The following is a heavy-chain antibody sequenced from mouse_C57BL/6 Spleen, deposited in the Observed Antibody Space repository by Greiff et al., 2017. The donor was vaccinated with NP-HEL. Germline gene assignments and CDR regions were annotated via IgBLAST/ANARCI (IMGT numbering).Heavy chain of an antibody. CDR3: ASLTGSFDD. J-gene: IGHJ2*01. D-gene: IGHD4-1*01. Sequence: VQLQQPGAELVRPGTSVKLSCKASGYTFTSYWMHWVKQRPGQGLEWIGVIDPSDSYTNYNQKFKGKATLTVDTSSSTAYMQLSSLTSEDSAVYYCASLTGSFDDWGQGTTLTVSS. V-gene: IGHV1-59*01. CDR1: GYTFTSYW. CDR2: IDPSDSYT.